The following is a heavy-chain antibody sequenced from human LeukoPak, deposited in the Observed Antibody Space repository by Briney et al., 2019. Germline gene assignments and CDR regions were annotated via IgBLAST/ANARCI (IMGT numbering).Heavy chain of an antibody. CDR1: GFIFNNYA. CDR3: AKDLRLGGEPTYAFDI. V-gene: IGHV3-9*01. D-gene: IGHD3-16*01. CDR2: ISWNSGSI. Sequence: GGSLRLSCAGSGFIFNNYAMHWVRQPPGKGLEWVSGISWNSGSIGYADSVKGRFTISRDNAKNSLYLQMNSLRAEDTALYYCAKDLRLGGEPTYAFDIWGQGTMVTVSS. J-gene: IGHJ3*02.